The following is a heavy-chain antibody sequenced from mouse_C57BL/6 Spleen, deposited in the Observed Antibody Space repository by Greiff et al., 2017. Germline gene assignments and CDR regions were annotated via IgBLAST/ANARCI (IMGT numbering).Heavy chain of an antibody. V-gene: IGHV1-53*01. J-gene: IGHJ4*01. CDR3: ASSYYDYEDYYAMDY. D-gene: IGHD2-4*01. CDR1: GYTFTSYW. CDR2: INPSNGGT. Sequence: QVLLQQPGTELVKPGASVKLSCKASGYTFTSYWMHWVKQRPGQGLEWIGNINPSNGGTTSNEKFTSKATLTVAKSSSTAYMQLSSLTSEGSAVYYGASSYYDYEDYYAMDYWGQGTSVTVSS.